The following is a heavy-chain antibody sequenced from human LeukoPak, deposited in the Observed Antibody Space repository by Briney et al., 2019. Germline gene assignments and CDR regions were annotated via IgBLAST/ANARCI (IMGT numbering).Heavy chain of an antibody. CDR1: GGSISSYY. CDR2: TYYSGST. CDR3: ARGAAAGTLFDY. Sequence: SETLSLTCTVSGGSISSYYWSWIRQPPGKGLEWIGYTYYSGSTNYNPSLKSRVTISVDTSKNQFSLKLSSVTAADTAVYYCARGAAAGTLFDYWGQGTLVTVSS. V-gene: IGHV4-59*01. D-gene: IGHD6-13*01. J-gene: IGHJ4*02.